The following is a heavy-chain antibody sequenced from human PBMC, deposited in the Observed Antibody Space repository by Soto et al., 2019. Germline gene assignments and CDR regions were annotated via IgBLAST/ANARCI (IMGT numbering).Heavy chain of an antibody. J-gene: IGHJ4*02. CDR3: AKTITTYSGDSRGRGALVDY. D-gene: IGHD3-22*01. CDR2: ISSDGKSE. CDR1: GFTFSTYG. V-gene: IGHV3-30*18. Sequence: GGSLRLSCAASGFTFSTYGMHWVRQPPGKGLEWVAVISSDGKSEHYADPVKGRFSISRDNSKNTLSLQMNSLRVEDTAVYYCAKTITTYSGDSRGRGALVDYWGQGTLVTVS.